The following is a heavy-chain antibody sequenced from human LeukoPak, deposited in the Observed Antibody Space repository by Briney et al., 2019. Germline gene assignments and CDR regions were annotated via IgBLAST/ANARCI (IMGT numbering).Heavy chain of an antibody. Sequence: SETLSLTCTVSGYSISSGYYWGWIRQPPGKGLEWIGSIYYSGSTYYNPSLKSRVTISVDTSKNQFSLKLSSVTAADTAVYYCARTHLSSYFDYWGQEPWSPSPQ. CDR2: IYYSGST. CDR1: GYSISSGYY. V-gene: IGHV4-38-2*02. J-gene: IGHJ4*01. CDR3: ARTHLSSYFDY.